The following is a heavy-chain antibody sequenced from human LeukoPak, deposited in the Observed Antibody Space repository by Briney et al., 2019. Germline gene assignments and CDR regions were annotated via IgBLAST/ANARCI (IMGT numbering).Heavy chain of an antibody. V-gene: IGHV3-30-3*01. D-gene: IGHD2-21*02. CDR1: GFTFSSYA. CDR2: ISYDGSNK. J-gene: IGHJ6*02. CDR3: ARDLRRHIVVVTAIRYYYYGMDV. Sequence: GGSLRLSCAASGFTFSSYAMHWVRQAPGKGLEWVAVISYDGSNKYYADSVKGRFTISRDNSKNTLYPQMNSLRAEDTAVYYCARDLRRHIVVVTAIRYYYYGMDVWGQGTTVTVSS.